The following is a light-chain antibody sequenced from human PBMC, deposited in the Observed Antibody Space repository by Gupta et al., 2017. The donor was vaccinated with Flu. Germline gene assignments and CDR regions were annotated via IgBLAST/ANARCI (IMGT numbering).Light chain of an antibody. J-gene: IGKJ2*01. Sequence: EVLLTQSPGTLSLSPGERATLSCRTSHSLFNTYLAWYQHKPGQAPRLLIYGASSRATGIPDRFSGSGSGTDFTLTISRLEPEDFAVYFCHHYGSSPHIFGQGTKLEI. CDR3: HHYGSSPHI. CDR1: HSLFNTY. V-gene: IGKV3-20*01. CDR2: GAS.